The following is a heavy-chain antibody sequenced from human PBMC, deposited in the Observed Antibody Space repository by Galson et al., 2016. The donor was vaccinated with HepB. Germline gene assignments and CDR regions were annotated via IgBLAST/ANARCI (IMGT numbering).Heavy chain of an antibody. CDR3: GRDHSVVLTTAYNWFDP. CDR1: AFTFSHYA. D-gene: IGHD4-23*01. CDR2: ISEDGGEK. V-gene: IGHV3-30-3*01. J-gene: IGHJ5*02. Sequence: SLRLSCAASAFTFSHYAMHWVRQAPGKGLEWVADISEDGGEKHYADFVEGRFTISRDNAKNTLYLQMNSLRVEDTAVYYCGRDHSVVLTTAYNWFDPWGQGTLVTVSS.